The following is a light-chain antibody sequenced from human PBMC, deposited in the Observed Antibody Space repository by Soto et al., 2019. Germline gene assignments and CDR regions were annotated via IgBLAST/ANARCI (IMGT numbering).Light chain of an antibody. CDR3: QAWDSHVV. J-gene: IGLJ2*01. CDR2: RDS. CDR1: KLGDKY. Sequence: SYELTQPPSVSVSPGQTASITCSGDKLGDKYACWYQQKPGQSPVLVIYRDSKRPSGIPERFSGSNSGNTATLTISGTQAMDEADYYCQAWDSHVVFGGGTQLTVL. V-gene: IGLV3-1*01.